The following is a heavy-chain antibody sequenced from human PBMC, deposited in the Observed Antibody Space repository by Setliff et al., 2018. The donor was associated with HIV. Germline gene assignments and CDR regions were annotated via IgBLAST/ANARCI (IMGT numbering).Heavy chain of an antibody. Sequence: GGSLRLSCAASGFTFGSFVMTWVRQAPGKGLERVSTISSDHNTYYPDSVRGRFTVSRDNSKNTLYLQMNILRAEDTAVYYCAKGSGFYDYWGQGTLVTVSS. CDR1: GFTFGSFV. J-gene: IGHJ4*02. D-gene: IGHD3-22*01. CDR3: AKGSGFYDY. V-gene: IGHV3-23*01. CDR2: ISSDHNT.